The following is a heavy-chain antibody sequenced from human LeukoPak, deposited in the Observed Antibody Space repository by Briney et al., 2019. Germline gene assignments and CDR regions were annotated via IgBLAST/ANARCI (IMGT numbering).Heavy chain of an antibody. J-gene: IGHJ6*03. CDR3: ARASRNYYYMDV. Sequence: GESLKISCKGSGYSFTSYWIGWVRQMPGKGLEWMGIDTRYSPSFQGQVTISADKSISTAYLQWSSLKASDTAMYYCARASRNYYYMDVWGKGTTVTVSS. CDR2: DT. V-gene: IGHV5-51*01. CDR1: GYSFTSYW.